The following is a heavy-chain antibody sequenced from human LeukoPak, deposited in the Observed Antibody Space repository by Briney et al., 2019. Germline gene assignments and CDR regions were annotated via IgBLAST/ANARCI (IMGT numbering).Heavy chain of an antibody. V-gene: IGHV4-38-2*02. D-gene: IGHD3-9*01. Sequence: PSETLSLTCTVSGYSISSGYDWGWIRQPPGKGLEWIGSIYYRRTTYYNPSLKSRVTISVDTSKNQFSLRLSSMTAADTAVYYCARHDHYDSCFDYWGQGTLVTVSS. J-gene: IGHJ4*02. CDR1: GYSISSGYD. CDR2: IYYRRTT. CDR3: ARHDHYDSCFDY.